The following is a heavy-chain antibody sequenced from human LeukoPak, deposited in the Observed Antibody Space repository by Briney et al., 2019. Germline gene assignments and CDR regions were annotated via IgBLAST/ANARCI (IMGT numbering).Heavy chain of an antibody. V-gene: IGHV3-66*03. Sequence: GGSLRLSCAASGFTVSNNYISWVRQPPGKGLEWVSVTYSGSTDYADSVKGRFTISRDNSKNTLYLQMNSLRAEDTAVYYCAGDQNYWGQGTLVTVSS. J-gene: IGHJ4*02. CDR3: AGDQNY. CDR1: GFTVSNNY. CDR2: TYSGST.